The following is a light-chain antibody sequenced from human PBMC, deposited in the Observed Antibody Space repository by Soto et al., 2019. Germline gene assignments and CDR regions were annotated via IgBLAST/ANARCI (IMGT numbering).Light chain of an antibody. J-gene: IGLJ3*02. CDR3: ATGDSNTHPV. CDR1: SVHSSYI. Sequence: QSVLTQSSSSSASLGSSVKLTCTLSSVHSSYIIAWHQQQPGKAPRYLMKLECSGSYNKGSGVPDRFSGSSSGADRYLTIAHLQFEDEADYYCATGDSNTHPVFGGGTKVTVL. V-gene: IGLV4-60*02. CDR2: LECSGSY.